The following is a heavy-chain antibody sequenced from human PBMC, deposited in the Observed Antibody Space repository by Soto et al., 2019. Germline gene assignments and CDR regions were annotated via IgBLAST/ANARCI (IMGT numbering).Heavy chain of an antibody. CDR1: GGSISSSSYY. D-gene: IGHD3-3*01. Sequence: PSETLSLTCTVSGGSISSSSYYWGWIRQPPGKGLEWIGSIYYSGSTYYNPSLKSRVTISVDTSKNQFSLKLSSVTAADTAVYYCARHTGGYYDFWSGIYGMDVWGQGTMVT. CDR3: ARHTGGYYDFWSGIYGMDV. J-gene: IGHJ6*02. V-gene: IGHV4-39*01. CDR2: IYYSGST.